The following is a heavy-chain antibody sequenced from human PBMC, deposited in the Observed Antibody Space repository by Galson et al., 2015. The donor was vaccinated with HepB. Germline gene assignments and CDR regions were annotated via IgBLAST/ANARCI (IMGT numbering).Heavy chain of an antibody. V-gene: IGHV4-34*01. CDR1: GGSFSGYY. D-gene: IGHD1-7*01. Sequence: ETLSLTCAVYGGSFSGYYWSWIRQPPGKGLEWIGEINHSGSTNYNPSLKSRVTISVDTSKNQFSLKLSSVTAADTAVYYCARSSLELTYYYYGMDVWGQGTTVTVSS. CDR3: ARSSLELTYYYYGMDV. J-gene: IGHJ6*02. CDR2: INHSGST.